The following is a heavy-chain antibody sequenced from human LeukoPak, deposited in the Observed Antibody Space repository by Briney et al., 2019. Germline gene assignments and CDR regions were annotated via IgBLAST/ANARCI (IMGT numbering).Heavy chain of an antibody. Sequence: SETLSLTCTVSGGSISSGGYYWSWIRQPPGKGLEWIGYIYHSGSTYYNPSLKSRVTISVDRSKNQFSLKLSSVTAADTAVYYCARESPLWGSTSCCPFDYWGQGTLVTVSS. CDR3: ARESPLWGSTSCCPFDY. CDR1: GGSISSGGYY. D-gene: IGHD2-2*01. J-gene: IGHJ4*02. V-gene: IGHV4-30-2*01. CDR2: IYHSGST.